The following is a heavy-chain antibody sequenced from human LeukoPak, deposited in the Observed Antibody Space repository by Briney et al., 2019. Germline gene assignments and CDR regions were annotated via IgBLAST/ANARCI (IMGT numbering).Heavy chain of an antibody. Sequence: PSETLSLTCAVHGGSFSGYYWSWIRQPPGKGLEWIGEINHSGSTNYNPSLKSRVTISVDTSKNQFSLKLSSVTAADTAVYYCARIDYGDYHFDYWGQGTLVTVSS. V-gene: IGHV4-34*01. CDR1: GGSFSGYY. D-gene: IGHD4-17*01. CDR3: ARIDYGDYHFDY. CDR2: INHSGST. J-gene: IGHJ4*02.